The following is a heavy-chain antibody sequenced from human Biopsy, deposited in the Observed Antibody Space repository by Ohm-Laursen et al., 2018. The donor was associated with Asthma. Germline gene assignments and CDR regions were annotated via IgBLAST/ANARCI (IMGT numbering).Heavy chain of an antibody. Sequence: ASVKVSCKTSGYTFNSAGITRVRQAPGQGLEWMEWISVYNGNTKVAQKLQDRVTMITDTSTSTAYMELRSLRSDDTAVYFCARAVDYSHYYGIGVWGQGTTVTVS. CDR3: ARAVDYSHYYGIGV. J-gene: IGHJ6*02. D-gene: IGHD3-10*01. CDR2: ISVYNGNT. CDR1: GYTFNSAG. V-gene: IGHV1-18*01.